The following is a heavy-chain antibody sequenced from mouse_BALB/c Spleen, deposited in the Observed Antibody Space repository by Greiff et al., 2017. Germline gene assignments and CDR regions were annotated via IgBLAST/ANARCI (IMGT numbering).Heavy chain of an antibody. CDR1: GFTFNSSY. J-gene: IGHJ2*01. CDR2: IDPANGNT. V-gene: IGHV14-3*02. CDR3: ARNNCYDLDY. Sequence: EVMLVESGAEFVKPGGSLKFSCTASGFTFNSSYMSWVKQRPEQGLEWIGRIDPANGNTEYDPNFKGRVTISADTSTNTAYLQLSSLTSEDTAVYYCARNNCYDLDYWGQGTTVTVSS. D-gene: IGHD1-1*02.